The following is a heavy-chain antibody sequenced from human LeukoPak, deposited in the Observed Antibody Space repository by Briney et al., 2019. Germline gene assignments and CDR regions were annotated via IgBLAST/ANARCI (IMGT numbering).Heavy chain of an antibody. CDR2: IIAGDGNT. V-gene: IGHV1-3*01. D-gene: IGHD1-7*01. Sequence: ASVKVSCKASGYTFTNYAMHWVSQAPGQRLEWMGWIIAGDGNTKYSQKFQGRVTITRDTSASTAYMELSSLRSEDTAGYYCARDVLGTNDYWGQGTLVTVSS. CDR1: GYTFTNYA. J-gene: IGHJ4*02. CDR3: ARDVLGTNDY.